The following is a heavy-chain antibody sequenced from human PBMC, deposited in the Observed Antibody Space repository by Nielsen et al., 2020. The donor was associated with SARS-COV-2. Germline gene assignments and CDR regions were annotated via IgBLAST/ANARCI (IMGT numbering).Heavy chain of an antibody. J-gene: IGHJ6*03. V-gene: IGHV4-34*01. CDR1: GGSFSGYY. D-gene: IGHD6-13*01. CDR3: ARVLGIAAAGLYYYMDV. Sequence: SETLSLTCAVYGGSFSGYYWSWIRQPPGKGLEWIGEINHSGSTNYNPSLKSRVTISVDTSKNQFSLKLSSVTAADTAVYYCARVLGIAAAGLYYYMDVWGKGTTVTVSS. CDR2: INHSGST.